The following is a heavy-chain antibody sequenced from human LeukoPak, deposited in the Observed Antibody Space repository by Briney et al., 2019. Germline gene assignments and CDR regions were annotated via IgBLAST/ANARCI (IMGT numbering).Heavy chain of an antibody. Sequence: GGSLRLSCAASGFTFSSDGMHWVRQAPGKGLEWGAVIWYDGSNKYYADSVKGRFTISRDNSKKALYLKMNSLRAEDTAVYYCARLRIAVAGTGGFDYWGQGTLVTVSS. D-gene: IGHD6-19*01. CDR2: IWYDGSNK. J-gene: IGHJ4*02. CDR1: GFTFSSDG. CDR3: ARLRIAVAGTGGFDY. V-gene: IGHV3-33*01.